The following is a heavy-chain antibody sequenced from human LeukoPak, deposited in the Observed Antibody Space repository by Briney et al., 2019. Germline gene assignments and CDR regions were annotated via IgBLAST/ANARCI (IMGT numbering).Heavy chain of an antibody. J-gene: IGHJ4*02. CDR3: ARHLRMVRGDYYYNY. CDR2: IFPGDSDT. D-gene: IGHD3-10*01. CDR1: GYRFTSYC. Sequence: GGSPKIFGRESGYRFTSYCFVWVRQIHGKGLEWMGIIFPGDSDTRYSPSFQGQVTISADKSISTAYLQWNSLKASDTAMYYCARHLRMVRGDYYYNYWGQGTLVTVSS. V-gene: IGHV5-51*01.